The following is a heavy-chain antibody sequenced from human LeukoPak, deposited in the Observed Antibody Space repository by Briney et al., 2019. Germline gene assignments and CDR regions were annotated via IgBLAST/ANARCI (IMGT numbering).Heavy chain of an antibody. Sequence: SETLSLTCTVSGDSISSYYWSWIRQPPGKGLEWIGYIYYSGSTNYNPSLKSRVTISVDTSKNQFSLKLSSVTAADTAVYYCARGYVDFDYWGQGTLVTVSS. CDR2: IYYSGST. D-gene: IGHD3-16*01. V-gene: IGHV4-59*01. J-gene: IGHJ4*02. CDR1: GDSISSYY. CDR3: ARGYVDFDY.